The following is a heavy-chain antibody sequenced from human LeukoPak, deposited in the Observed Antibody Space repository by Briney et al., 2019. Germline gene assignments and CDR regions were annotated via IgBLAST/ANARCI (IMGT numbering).Heavy chain of an antibody. CDR3: ATSRPRWLQLYAFDI. Sequence: SETLSLTCTVSGVSISSYYWSWIRQPPGKGLEWIVYIYYSGSTNYNPSLKSRVTISVDTSKSQFSLKLSSVTAADTAVYYCATSRPRWLQLYAFDIWGQGTIVTVSS. CDR2: IYYSGST. D-gene: IGHD5-24*01. V-gene: IGHV4-59*08. J-gene: IGHJ3*02. CDR1: GVSISSYY.